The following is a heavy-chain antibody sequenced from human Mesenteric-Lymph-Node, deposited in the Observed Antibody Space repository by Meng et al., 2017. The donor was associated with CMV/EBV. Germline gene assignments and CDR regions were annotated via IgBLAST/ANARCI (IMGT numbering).Heavy chain of an antibody. J-gene: IGHJ4*02. CDR3: ARGEQLVRFGY. D-gene: IGHD6-13*01. Sequence: SETLSLTCTVSGDSISSSSFYWGWIRQPPGKGLEWIGEINHSGSTNYNPSLKSRVTISVDTSKNQFSLKLSSVTAADTAVYYCARGEQLVRFGYWGQGTLVTVSS. CDR1: GDSISSSSFY. V-gene: IGHV4-39*07. CDR2: INHSGST.